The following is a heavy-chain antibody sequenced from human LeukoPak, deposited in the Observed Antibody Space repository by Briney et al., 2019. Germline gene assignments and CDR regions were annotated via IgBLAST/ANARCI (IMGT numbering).Heavy chain of an antibody. CDR1: GFTVSSNY. J-gene: IGHJ3*02. V-gene: IGHV3-53*01. D-gene: IGHD5-12*01. CDR2: IYSGGST. Sequence: PGGSLRLSCAASGFTVSSNYMSWVRQAPGKGLEWVSVIYSGGSTYYADSVKGRFTISRDNSKNTLYLQMNSLRAEDTAVYYCARGGEGYDDAFDIWGQGTMVTVSS. CDR3: ARGGEGYDDAFDI.